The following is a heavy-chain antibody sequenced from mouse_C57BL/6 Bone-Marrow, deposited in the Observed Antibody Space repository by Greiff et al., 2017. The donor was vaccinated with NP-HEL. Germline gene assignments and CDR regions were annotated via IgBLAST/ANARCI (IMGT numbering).Heavy chain of an antibody. CDR1: GYAFSSSW. D-gene: IGHD1-1*01. CDR3: TLITTVVVPYAMDY. J-gene: IGHJ4*01. V-gene: IGHV1-82*01. CDR2: IYPGDGDP. Sequence: QVQLKLSGPELVKPGASVKISCKASGYAFSSSWMNWVKQRPGKGLEWIGRIYPGDGDPNYNGKFKGKATLTADKSSSTAYMQLSSLTSEDSAVYFSTLITTVVVPYAMDYWGQGTSVTVSS.